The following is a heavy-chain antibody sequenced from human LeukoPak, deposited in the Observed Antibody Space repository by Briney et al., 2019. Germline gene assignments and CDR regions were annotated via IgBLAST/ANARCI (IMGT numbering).Heavy chain of an antibody. CDR2: IYYSGST. J-gene: IGHJ4*02. CDR3: ARRAMIAAAGTGFDY. V-gene: IGHV4-39*01. D-gene: IGHD6-13*01. Sequence: SETLSLTCTVSGGSISSSSYYWGWIRQPPGKGLEWIGSIYYSGSTYYDPSLKSRVTISVDTSKNQFSLKLSSVTAADTAVYYCARRAMIAAAGTGFDYWGQGTLVTVPS. CDR1: GGSISSSSYY.